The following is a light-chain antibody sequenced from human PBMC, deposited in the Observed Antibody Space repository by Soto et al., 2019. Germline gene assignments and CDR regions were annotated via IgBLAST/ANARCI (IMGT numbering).Light chain of an antibody. J-gene: IGKJ4*01. Sequence: EIVLTQSPATLSLSPGERATLSCRASQSVSRNLAWYQQKPGQAPRLLIYDTSNRATGIPARFSGSGSGTDFTLTIRRLEPEDFAVYYCQQRSDWPLTFGGGTKVEIK. V-gene: IGKV3-11*01. CDR2: DTS. CDR3: QQRSDWPLT. CDR1: QSVSRN.